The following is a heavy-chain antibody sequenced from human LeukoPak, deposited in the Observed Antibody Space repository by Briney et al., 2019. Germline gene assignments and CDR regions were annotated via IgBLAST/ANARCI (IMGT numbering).Heavy chain of an antibody. CDR2: MYTGGTT. CDR3: AKDEATSGGGLAS. V-gene: IGHV3-53*01. D-gene: IGHD3-16*01. Sequence: PGGSLRLSCAASGFSVSGNHMSWVRQAPGKGLEWVSAMYTGGTTYYADSVQGRFTIYRDNSKNTLYLQMNSLRAEDTAVYYCAKDEATSGGGLASWGQGTLVSVSS. CDR1: GFSVSGNH. J-gene: IGHJ4*02.